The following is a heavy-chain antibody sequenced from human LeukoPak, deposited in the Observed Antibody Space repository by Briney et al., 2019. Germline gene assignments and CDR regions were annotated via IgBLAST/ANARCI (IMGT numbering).Heavy chain of an antibody. CDR3: AGDYDILTGHPLEY. J-gene: IGHJ4*02. V-gene: IGHV4-4*07. CDR2: IYTSGST. CDR1: GGSLSSYY. Sequence: SETLSLTCTVSGGSLSSYYWSWIRQPAGKGLEWIGRIYTSGSTNYNPSLKSRVTMSVDTSKNQFSLKLSSVTAADTAVYYCAGDYDILTGHPLEYWGQGTLVTVSS. D-gene: IGHD3-9*01.